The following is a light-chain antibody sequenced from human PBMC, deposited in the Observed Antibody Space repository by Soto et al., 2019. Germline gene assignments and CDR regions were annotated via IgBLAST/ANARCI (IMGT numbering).Light chain of an antibody. J-gene: IGKJ1*01. CDR2: AAS. V-gene: IGKV1-39*01. CDR1: QSISNY. CDR3: QQSYSTPWT. Sequence: DIQMTQSQSSLSASVGDRVTITCRASQSISNYLNWYQQKPGKAPKLLIYAASSLQSGVPSRFSGSGSGTDFTLTISSLQPEDFATYYCQQSYSTPWTFGQGTKVDIK.